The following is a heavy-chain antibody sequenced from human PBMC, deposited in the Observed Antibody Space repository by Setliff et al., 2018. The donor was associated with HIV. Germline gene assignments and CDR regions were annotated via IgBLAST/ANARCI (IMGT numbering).Heavy chain of an antibody. J-gene: IGHJ4*02. D-gene: IGHD2-2*01. Sequence: SETLSLTCDVSSYSNSSVHSRGWIRQPPGQGLEWIGTMHHSGNTHCKPSLKGRVTVALDTSKNQRALKLRSVTAADTAVYYCAKEGGYCSGTTCFGFDYWGQGTLVTVSS. CDR1: SYSNSSVHS. CDR2: MHHSGNT. V-gene: IGHV4-38-2*02. CDR3: AKEGGYCSGTTCFGFDY.